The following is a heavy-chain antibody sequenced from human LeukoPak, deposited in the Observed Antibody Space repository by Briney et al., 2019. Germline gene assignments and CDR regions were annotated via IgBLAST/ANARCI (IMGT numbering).Heavy chain of an antibody. Sequence: GGSLRLSCAVSGFTFSDYWMNCVRQAPGKGLEWVASIRQDGGEKSYVDSVKGRFTISRDNTKRSLYLQMSSLRAEDTAVYYCARDGTAAGLYFDLWGQGTLVTVPS. CDR2: IRQDGGEK. V-gene: IGHV3-7*01. CDR1: GFTFSDYW. CDR3: ARDGTAAGLYFDL. D-gene: IGHD6-13*01. J-gene: IGHJ4*01.